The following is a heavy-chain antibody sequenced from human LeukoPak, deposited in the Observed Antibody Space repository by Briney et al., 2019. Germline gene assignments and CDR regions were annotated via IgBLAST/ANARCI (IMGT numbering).Heavy chain of an antibody. CDR2: IRYDGSNK. CDR1: GFTFSNYG. Sequence: GGSLRLSCAASGFTFSNYGMHWVRQAPGKGLEWVTFIRYDGSNKYYADSVKGRFTISRDNSKNTLYLQMNSLRAEDTAVYYCAKDLRSRIAAAGAPDYWGQGTLVTVSS. D-gene: IGHD6-13*01. V-gene: IGHV3-30*02. CDR3: AKDLRSRIAAAGAPDY. J-gene: IGHJ4*02.